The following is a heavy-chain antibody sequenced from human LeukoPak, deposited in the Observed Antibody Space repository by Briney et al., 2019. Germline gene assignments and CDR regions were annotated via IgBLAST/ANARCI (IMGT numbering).Heavy chain of an antibody. Sequence: QPGGSLRLSCAASGFTFSSYEMNWVRQAPGKGLEWVSYISSSGSTIYYADSVKGRFTISRDNAKNSLYLQMNSLRAEDTAVYYCARDLGYYDSSGYYYGSLYYYYYYGMDVWGQGTTVTVSS. J-gene: IGHJ6*02. V-gene: IGHV3-48*03. CDR3: ARDLGYYDSSGYYYGSLYYYYYYGMDV. CDR1: GFTFSSYE. CDR2: ISSSGSTI. D-gene: IGHD3-22*01.